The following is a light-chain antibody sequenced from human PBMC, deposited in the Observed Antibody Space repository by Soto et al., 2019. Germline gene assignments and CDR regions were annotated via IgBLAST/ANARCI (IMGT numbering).Light chain of an antibody. CDR1: QRVSGY. J-gene: IGKJ1*01. CDR2: ADS. CDR3: HQYNKWPST. Sequence: EIVLTQSPATLSLSPGETATLSCRASQRVSGYIGWYQQKPCQAPRLLIYADSNRATVIPARFSGSGSGTDFTLTISSLQSEDLAVYYCHQYNKWPSTFGQGTKVEI. V-gene: IGKV3D-15*01.